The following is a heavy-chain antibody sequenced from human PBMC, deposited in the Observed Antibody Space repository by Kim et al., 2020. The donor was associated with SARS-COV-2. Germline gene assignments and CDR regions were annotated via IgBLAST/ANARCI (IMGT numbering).Heavy chain of an antibody. CDR2: IYYSGST. J-gene: IGHJ6*02. CDR1: GGSVSGGSYY. D-gene: IGHD1-20*01. CDR3: ARDKYNWNPYYYYGMDV. Sequence: SETLSLTCTVSGGSVSGGSYYWSWIRQPPGKGLEWIGYIYYSGSTNYNPSLKSRVTISVDTSKNQFSLKLSSVTAADTAVYYCARDKYNWNPYYYYGMDVWGQGTTVTVSS. V-gene: IGHV4-61*01.